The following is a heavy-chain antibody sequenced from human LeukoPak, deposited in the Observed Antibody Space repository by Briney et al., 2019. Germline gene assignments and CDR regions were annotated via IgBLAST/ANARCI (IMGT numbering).Heavy chain of an antibody. D-gene: IGHD3-16*01. Sequence: ASVKVSCKASGYTFTSYDINWVRQATGQGLEWMGWINPNSGGTNYAQKFQGRVTMTRDTYIRTAYMELSRLRSDDTAVYYCARVRPSVWGSDYYYYGMDVWGQGTTVTVSS. CDR1: GYTFTSYD. V-gene: IGHV1-2*02. CDR2: INPNSGGT. J-gene: IGHJ6*02. CDR3: ARVRPSVWGSDYYYYGMDV.